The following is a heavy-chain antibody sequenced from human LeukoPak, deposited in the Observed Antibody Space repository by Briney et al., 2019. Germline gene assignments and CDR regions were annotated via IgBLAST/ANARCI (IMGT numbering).Heavy chain of an antibody. J-gene: IGHJ4*02. Sequence: ASVKVSCKASGYTFTGYYMHWVRQAPGRGLEWMGWINPNSGGTNYAQKFQGRVTMTRDTSISTAYMELSRLRSDDTAVYYCARGGVRITFGGVIVLDYWGQGTLVTVSS. CDR3: ARGGVRITFGGVIVLDY. CDR2: INPNSGGT. V-gene: IGHV1-2*02. D-gene: IGHD3-16*02. CDR1: GYTFTGYY.